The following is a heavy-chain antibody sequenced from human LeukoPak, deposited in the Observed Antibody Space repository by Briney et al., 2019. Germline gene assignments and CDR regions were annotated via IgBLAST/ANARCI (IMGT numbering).Heavy chain of an antibody. CDR1: GGSISSSSYY. V-gene: IGHV4-39*01. CDR2: IYYSGST. Sequence: PSETLSLTCTVSGGSISSSSYYWGWIRQPPGKGLEWIGSIYYSGSTYYNPSLKSRVTISVDTSNNQFSLKLSSVTAADTAVYYCATHSSSWRTGGFDYWGQGTLVTVSS. J-gene: IGHJ4*02. D-gene: IGHD6-13*01. CDR3: ATHSSSWRTGGFDY.